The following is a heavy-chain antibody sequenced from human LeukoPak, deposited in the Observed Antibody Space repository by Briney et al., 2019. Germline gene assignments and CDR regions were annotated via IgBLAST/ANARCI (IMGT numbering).Heavy chain of an antibody. CDR3: AKAGHQGPDDY. CDR1: GFTFSTYA. J-gene: IGHJ4*02. CDR2: ISGSGGST. V-gene: IGHV3-23*01. Sequence: GGSLRLSCAASGFTFSTYAMSWVRQAPGKGLEWVSGISGSGGSTYYADSVKGRFTISRDNSKNTLYLQMNSLRAEDTAVYYCAKAGHQGPDDYWGQGTLVTVSS.